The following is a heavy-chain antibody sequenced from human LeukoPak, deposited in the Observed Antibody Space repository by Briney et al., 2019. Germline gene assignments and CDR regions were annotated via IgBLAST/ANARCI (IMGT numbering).Heavy chain of an antibody. CDR1: GYTFTSYY. V-gene: IGHV1-46*01. Sequence: GASVKVSCKASGYTFTSYYMHWVRQAPGQGLEWMGIINPSGGSTSYAQKFQGRVTMTRDTSTSTVYMELSSLRSEDTAVYYCARGLHLRGDYYDSSGYYYGFDYWGQGTLVTVSS. CDR3: ARGLHLRGDYYDSSGYYYGFDY. J-gene: IGHJ4*02. CDR2: INPSGGST. D-gene: IGHD3-22*01.